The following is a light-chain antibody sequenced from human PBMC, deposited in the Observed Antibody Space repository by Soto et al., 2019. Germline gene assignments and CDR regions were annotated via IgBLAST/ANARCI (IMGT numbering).Light chain of an antibody. J-gene: IGKJ1*01. CDR2: GAS. CDR1: QSVSNNY. Sequence: EMVLTQAPGTLSLSPGERATLSCRASQSVSNNYLAWYQPKPGQAPRLLIYGASNRATGIPDRFSGSGSGTDFTLTISRLEPEEFAVYYCQKYGSSGTFGQGTKVEIK. V-gene: IGKV3-20*01. CDR3: QKYGSSGT.